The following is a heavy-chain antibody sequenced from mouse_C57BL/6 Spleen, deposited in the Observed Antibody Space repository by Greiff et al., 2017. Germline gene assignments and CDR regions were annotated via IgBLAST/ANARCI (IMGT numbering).Heavy chain of an antibody. D-gene: IGHD2-1*01. V-gene: IGHV5-4*01. CDR2: ISDGGSYT. Sequence: EVHLVESGGGLVKPGGSLKLSCAASGFTFSSYAMSWVRQTPEKRLEWVATISDGGSYTYYPDNVKGRFTISRDNAKNNLYLQMSHLKSEDTAMYYCARVYYGKPQYYFDYWGQGTTLTVSS. J-gene: IGHJ2*01. CDR3: ARVYYGKPQYYFDY. CDR1: GFTFSSYA.